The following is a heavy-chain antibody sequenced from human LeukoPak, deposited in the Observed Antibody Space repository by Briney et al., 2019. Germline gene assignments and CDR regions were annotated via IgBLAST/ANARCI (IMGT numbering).Heavy chain of an antibody. CDR1: GFTFSSYA. J-gene: IGHJ4*02. V-gene: IGHV3-23*01. CDR2: ISGSGGST. CDR3: ASGSGSYYNDY. Sequence: GGSLRLSCAASGFTFSSYAMSWVRQAPGEGLEWVSAISGSGGSTYYADSVKGRFTISRDNSKNTLYLQMNSLRAEDTAVYYCASGSGSYYNDYWGQGTLVTVSP. D-gene: IGHD1-26*01.